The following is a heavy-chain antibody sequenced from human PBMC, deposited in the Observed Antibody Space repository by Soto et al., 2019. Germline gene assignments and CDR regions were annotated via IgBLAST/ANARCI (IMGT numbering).Heavy chain of an antibody. CDR2: IYSSGRT. CDR3: AREFDVNTALGYWYFDL. CDR1: GGSTSGKY. V-gene: IGHV4-4*07. D-gene: IGHD3-22*01. Sequence: QVHLQESGPGVVKASETLSLTCSLSGGSTSGKYWSWIRQSAGKGLEWIGRIYSSGRTHYNPSLGSRVSMSVAQNSFALRLTSVTAADTAIYYCAREFDVNTALGYWYFDLWGRGTQGSVS. J-gene: IGHJ2*01.